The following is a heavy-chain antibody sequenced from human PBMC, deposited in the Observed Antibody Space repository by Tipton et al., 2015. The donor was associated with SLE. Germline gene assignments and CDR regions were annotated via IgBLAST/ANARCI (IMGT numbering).Heavy chain of an antibody. V-gene: IGHV3-11*05. D-gene: IGHD1-1*01. J-gene: IGHJ6*03. CDR1: GFTFSDYY. CDR2: ISSSGSYT. Sequence: SLRLSCAASGFTFSDYYMSWIRQAPGKGLEWVAYISSSGSYTNYADSVKGRFTISRDNSKNTLYLQMNSLRAEDTAVYYCAKGATGTYYYYYMDVWGKGTTVTVSS. CDR3: AKGATGTYYYYYMDV.